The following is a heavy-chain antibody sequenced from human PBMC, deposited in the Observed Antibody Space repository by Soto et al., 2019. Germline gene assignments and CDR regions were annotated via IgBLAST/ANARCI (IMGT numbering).Heavy chain of an antibody. CDR1: GFTFSSYS. CDR2: ISSSTSTI. J-gene: IGHJ4*02. CDR3: ATDKGRSPLDY. Sequence: EVQLVESGGGLVQPGGSLRLSCAASGFTFSSYSMNWVRQAPGKGLEWVSYISSSTSTIYYPDSVKGRFTISRDNAKNSLYLQMHSLRAEDTAVYYCATDKGRSPLDYWGQGTLVTVSS. D-gene: IGHD2-15*01. V-gene: IGHV3-48*01.